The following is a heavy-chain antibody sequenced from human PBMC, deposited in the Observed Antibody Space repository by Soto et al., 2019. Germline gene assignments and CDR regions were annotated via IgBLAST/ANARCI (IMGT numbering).Heavy chain of an antibody. D-gene: IGHD3-3*01. Sequence: GGSLRLSCAASGFTFSSYEMNWVRQAPGKGLEWVSYISSSGSTIYYADSVKGRFTISRDNAKNSLYLQMNSLRAEDTAVYYCAGGLENYYYYGMDVWGQGTTVTVSS. CDR1: GFTFSSYE. V-gene: IGHV3-48*03. J-gene: IGHJ6*02. CDR3: AGGLENYYYYGMDV. CDR2: ISSSGSTI.